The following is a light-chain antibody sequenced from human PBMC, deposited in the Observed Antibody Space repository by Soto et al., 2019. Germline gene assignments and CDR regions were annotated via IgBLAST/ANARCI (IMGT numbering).Light chain of an antibody. V-gene: IGLV2-8*01. CDR2: EVY. CDR1: SSDVGGYNY. J-gene: IGLJ2*01. Sequence: QSALTQPPSASGSPGQSVTISCTGTSSDVGGYNYVSWYQHHPDKAPKLIIYEVYKRPSGVPDRFSGSKSGNTASLTVSGLQAEDEAEYYCSSYAASDSFVVFGGGTQLDRP. CDR3: SSYAASDSFVV.